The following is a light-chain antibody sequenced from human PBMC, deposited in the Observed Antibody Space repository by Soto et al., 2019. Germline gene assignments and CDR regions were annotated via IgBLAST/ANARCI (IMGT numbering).Light chain of an antibody. Sequence: ALTQPASVSGSPGQSITISCIGTSSDVGGYNYVSWYQQHPGKAPKLMIYEVSNRPSGVSNRFSGSKSGNTASLTISGLQAEDEADYYCSSYTSSTSYVFGTGTKVTVL. CDR1: SSDVGGYNY. CDR3: SSYTSSTSYV. CDR2: EVS. V-gene: IGLV2-14*01. J-gene: IGLJ1*01.